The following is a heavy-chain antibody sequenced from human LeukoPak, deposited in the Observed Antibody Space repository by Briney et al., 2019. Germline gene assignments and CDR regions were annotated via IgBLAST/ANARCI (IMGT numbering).Heavy chain of an antibody. CDR1: RFTFSSYG. J-gene: IGHJ6*03. CDR2: IGYDGNNK. CDR3: AKGPKQLLVRRSVWSYMDV. D-gene: IGHD5/OR15-5a*01. Sequence: QSGGSLRLSCAASRFTFSSYGMHWVRQAPGKGLEGVAFIGYDGNNKYYPDSVKGRFTISRDISKNTLYLQMNSLRAEDTAVYYCAKGPKQLLVRRSVWSYMDVWGKGTTVTIS. V-gene: IGHV3-30*02.